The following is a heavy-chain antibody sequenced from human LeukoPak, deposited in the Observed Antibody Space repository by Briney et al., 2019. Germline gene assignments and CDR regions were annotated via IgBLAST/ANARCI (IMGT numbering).Heavy chain of an antibody. Sequence: GGSLRLSCAASGFTFSDYYMSWIRQAPGKGLEWVSYISSSGSTIYYADSVKVRFTISRDNAKNSLYLQMNSLRAEDTAVYYCATYYDYVWMAFDIWGQGTMVTVSS. CDR2: ISSSGSTI. CDR3: ATYYDYVWMAFDI. V-gene: IGHV3-11*04. D-gene: IGHD3-16*01. J-gene: IGHJ3*02. CDR1: GFTFSDYY.